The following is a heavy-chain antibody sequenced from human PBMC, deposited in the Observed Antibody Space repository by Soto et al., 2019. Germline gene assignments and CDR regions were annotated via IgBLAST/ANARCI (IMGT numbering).Heavy chain of an antibody. CDR1: GFTFSSYA. Sequence: PGGSLRLSCAASGFTFSSYAMIWVRQAPGKGLEWVSGISGNGGSTSYADSVKGRFTISRDNSKNTLYLQMNSLRAEDTAVYYCAREIAIAAADYYYYGMEVWGQGTTVTVSS. CDR3: AREIAIAAADYYYYGMEV. CDR2: ISGNGGST. J-gene: IGHJ6*02. V-gene: IGHV3-23*01. D-gene: IGHD6-13*01.